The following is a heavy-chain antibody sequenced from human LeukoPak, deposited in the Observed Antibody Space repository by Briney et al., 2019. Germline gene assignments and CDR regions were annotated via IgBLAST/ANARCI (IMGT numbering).Heavy chain of an antibody. CDR3: AKDPVYMVRGVIITSNWFDP. D-gene: IGHD3-10*01. CDR1: GFTFSRYS. Sequence: PGGSLRLSCAASGFTFSRYSMNWVRQAPGKGLEWVAVISYDGSNKYYADSVKGRFTISRDNSKNTLFLQMNSLRAEDTAVYYCAKDPVYMVRGVIITSNWFDPWGQGTLVTVSS. V-gene: IGHV3-30*18. CDR2: ISYDGSNK. J-gene: IGHJ5*02.